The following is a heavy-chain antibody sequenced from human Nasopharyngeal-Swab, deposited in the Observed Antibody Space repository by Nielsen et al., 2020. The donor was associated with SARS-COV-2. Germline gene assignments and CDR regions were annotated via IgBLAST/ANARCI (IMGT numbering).Heavy chain of an antibody. J-gene: IGHJ5*02. Sequence: GESLKISCAASGFTFSSYAMSWVRQAPGRGLEWVSAISGSGGSTYYADSVKGRFTISRDSSKNTLDLQMNSLRAEDTAVYYCAKDGGIAVAGWFDPWGQGTLVTVSS. CDR1: GFTFSSYA. D-gene: IGHD6-19*01. CDR3: AKDGGIAVAGWFDP. CDR2: ISGSGGST. V-gene: IGHV3-23*01.